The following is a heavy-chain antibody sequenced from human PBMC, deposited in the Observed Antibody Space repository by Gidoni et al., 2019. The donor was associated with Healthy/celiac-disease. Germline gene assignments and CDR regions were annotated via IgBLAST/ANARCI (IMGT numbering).Heavy chain of an antibody. V-gene: IGHV4-34*01. CDR1: GGSFRGYY. CDR2: INHSGST. D-gene: IGHD6-19*01. J-gene: IGHJ6*02. Sequence: QVQLHPWGAGLFKPSATLSLPCAVHGGSFRGYYWCWILQPPGKGLEWIGEINHSGSTNYNPSLKSRVTISVDTSKNQFSLKLSSVTAADTAVYYCARLTRYSSGWYDYYYYYGMDVWGQGTTVTVAS. CDR3: ARLTRYSSGWYDYYYYYGMDV.